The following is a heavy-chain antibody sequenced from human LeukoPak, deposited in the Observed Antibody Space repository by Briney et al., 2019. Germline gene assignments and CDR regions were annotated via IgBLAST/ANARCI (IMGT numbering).Heavy chain of an antibody. V-gene: IGHV3-48*03. CDR1: GFTFSRYA. J-gene: IGHJ4*02. CDR3: ASRDSSGYVDY. CDR2: ISSSGSTI. D-gene: IGHD6-19*01. Sequence: GESLRLSCAASGFTFSRYAMRWVRQAPGKGLEWVSYISSSGSTIYYADSVKGRFTISRDNAKNSLYLQMNSLRAEDTAVYYCASRDSSGYVDYWGQGTLVTVSS.